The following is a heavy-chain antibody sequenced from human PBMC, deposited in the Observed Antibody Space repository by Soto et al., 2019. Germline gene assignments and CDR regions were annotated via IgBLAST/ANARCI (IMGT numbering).Heavy chain of an antibody. D-gene: IGHD5-18*01. J-gene: IGHJ3*02. CDR1: GFTFSSYS. CDR3: ASDGYSYGYGAFDI. V-gene: IGHV3-48*02. Sequence: EVQLVESGGGLVQPGGSLRLSCAASGFTFSSYSMNWVRQAPGKGLEWVSYISSSSSTIYYADSVKGRFTISRDNAKNSLYLQMNSLRDEDTAVYYCASDGYSYGYGAFDIWGQGTMVTVSS. CDR2: ISSSSSTI.